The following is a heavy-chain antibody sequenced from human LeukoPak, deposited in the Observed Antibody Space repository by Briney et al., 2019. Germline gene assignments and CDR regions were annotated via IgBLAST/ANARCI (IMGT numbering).Heavy chain of an antibody. Sequence: SETLSLTCTVSGGSISSYYWSWIRQPAGKGLEWIGRIYTSGSTNYNPSLKSRVTMSVDTSKNQFSLKLSSVTAADTAVYYCARDGYSYGYVASQFDYWGQGTLVTVSS. CDR2: IYTSGST. CDR3: ARDGYSYGYVASQFDY. V-gene: IGHV4-4*07. CDR1: GGSISSYY. D-gene: IGHD5-18*01. J-gene: IGHJ4*02.